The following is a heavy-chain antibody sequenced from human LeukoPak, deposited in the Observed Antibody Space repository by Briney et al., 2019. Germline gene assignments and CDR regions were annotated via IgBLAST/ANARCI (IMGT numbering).Heavy chain of an antibody. J-gene: IGHJ4*02. CDR2: INPNSGGT. CDR3: ARMYGSGSYTVDY. CDR1: GYTFTGYY. Sequence: ASVKVSCKASGYTFTGYYMHWVRQAPGQGLEWMGWINPNSGGTNYAQKFQGRVTMTRDTSISTAYMELSRLRSDDTAVYYCARMYGSGSYTVDYWGQGILLTVSS. D-gene: IGHD3-10*01. V-gene: IGHV1-2*02.